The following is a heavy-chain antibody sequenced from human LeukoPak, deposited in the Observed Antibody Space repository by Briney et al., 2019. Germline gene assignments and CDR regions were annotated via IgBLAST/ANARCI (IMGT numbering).Heavy chain of an antibody. CDR1: GGSIRSYY. J-gene: IGHJ1*01. V-gene: IGHV4-4*07. D-gene: IGHD4-17*01. CDR3: AQGPGDGDFQP. Sequence: SETLSLTCTVSGGSIRSYYWNWIRQPAGKGLEWIGRIQSSGSTNHNPSLKSRVTMSVDTSKNQFSLKLRSVTAADTAVYYCAQGPGDGDFQPWGQGARVTVSS. CDR2: IQSSGST.